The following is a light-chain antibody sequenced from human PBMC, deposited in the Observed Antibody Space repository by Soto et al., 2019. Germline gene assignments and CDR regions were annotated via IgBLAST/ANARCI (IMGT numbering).Light chain of an antibody. J-gene: IGKJ1*01. CDR2: GVS. CDR1: QSVRSSY. V-gene: IGKV3-20*01. CDR3: QQYGTSPRT. Sequence: EIVLTQSPGTLSLSPGERATLSCRASQSVRSSYLAWYQQKLGQAPRLLIYGVSNRATGIPDRFSGSGSGTHFTLTISRLESEDFAVYYGQQYGTSPRTFGQGPKVEIK.